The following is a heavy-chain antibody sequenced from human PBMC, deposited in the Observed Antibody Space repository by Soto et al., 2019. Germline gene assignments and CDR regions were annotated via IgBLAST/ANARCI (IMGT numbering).Heavy chain of an antibody. CDR1: GGSISSSSYY. CDR3: ARGRSGGGWYEADFDY. V-gene: IGHV4-39*07. CDR2: IYYSGST. J-gene: IGHJ4*02. Sequence: SETLSLTCTVSGGSISSSSYYWGWIRQPPGKGLEWIGSIYYSGSTYYNPSLKSRVTISVDTSKNQFSLKLSSVTAADTAVYYCARGRSGGGWYEADFDYWGQGTLVSVSS. D-gene: IGHD6-19*01.